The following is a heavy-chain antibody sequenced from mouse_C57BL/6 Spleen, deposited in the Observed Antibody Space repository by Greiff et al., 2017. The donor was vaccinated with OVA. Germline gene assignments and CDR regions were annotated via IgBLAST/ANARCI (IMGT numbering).Heavy chain of an antibody. CDR1: GFTFSDYY. CDR2: INYDGSST. CDR3: ARDGKPYWYFDV. J-gene: IGHJ1*03. D-gene: IGHD4-1*01. Sequence: DVKLVESEGGLVQPGSSMKLSCTASGFTFSDYYMAWVRQVPEKGLEWVANINYDGSSTYYLDSLKSRFIISRDNAKNILYLQMSSLKSEDTATYYCARDGKPYWYFDVWGTGTTVTVSS. V-gene: IGHV5-16*01.